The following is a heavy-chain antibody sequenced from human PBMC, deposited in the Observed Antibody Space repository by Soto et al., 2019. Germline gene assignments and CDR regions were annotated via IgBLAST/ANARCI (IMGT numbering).Heavy chain of an antibody. D-gene: IGHD4-17*01. J-gene: IGHJ6*02. CDR3: ARDWHYGDYANYYYGMDV. Sequence: ASVKVSCKASGYTFTSYYMHRVRQAPGQGLEWMGIINPSGGSTSYAQKFQGRVTMTRDTSTSTVYMELSSLRSEDTAVYYCARDWHYGDYANYYYGMDVWGQGTTVTVSS. CDR1: GYTFTSYY. CDR2: INPSGGST. V-gene: IGHV1-46*01.